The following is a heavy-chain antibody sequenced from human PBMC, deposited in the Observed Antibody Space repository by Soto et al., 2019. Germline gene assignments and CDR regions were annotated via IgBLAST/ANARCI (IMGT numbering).Heavy chain of an antibody. CDR1: GGSISNYY. CDR3: ARAAAADY. J-gene: IGHJ4*02. D-gene: IGHD6-13*01. CDR2: VYYTGTT. V-gene: IGHV4-59*01. Sequence: SATLSLTCSVSGGSISNYYWGWIRQPPGKGLEWIGYVYYTGTTHFNPSLKSRVCMSVDTSKNQFSLKLTSVTSADTAVYYCARAAAADYWGQGTLVTVSS.